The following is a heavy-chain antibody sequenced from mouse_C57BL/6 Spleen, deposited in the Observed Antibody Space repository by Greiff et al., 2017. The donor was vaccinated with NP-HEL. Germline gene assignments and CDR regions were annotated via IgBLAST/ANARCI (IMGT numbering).Heavy chain of an antibody. CDR1: GYAFSSYW. CDR2: IYPGDGDT. V-gene: IGHV1-80*01. Sequence: QVQLKQSGAELVKPGASVKISCKASGYAFSSYWMNWVKQRPGKGLEWIGQIYPGDGDTNYNGKFKGKATLTADKSSSTAYMQLSSLTSEDSAVYFCARLEGFWYFDYWGQGTTLTVSS. CDR3: ARLEGFWYFDY. J-gene: IGHJ2*01.